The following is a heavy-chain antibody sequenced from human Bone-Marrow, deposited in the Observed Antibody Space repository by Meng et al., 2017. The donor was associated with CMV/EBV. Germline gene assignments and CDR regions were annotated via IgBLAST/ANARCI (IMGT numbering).Heavy chain of an antibody. V-gene: IGHV3-7*01. D-gene: IGHD1-26*01. Sequence: GESLRLSCAASGFTFSSYWMSWVRQAPGKGLEWVANIKQDGSEKYYVDSAKGRFTISRDNAKNSLYLQMNSLRAEDTAVYYCGGYSGSYGHWFDPWGQGTLVTVSS. CDR1: GFTFSSYW. J-gene: IGHJ5*02. CDR3: GGYSGSYGHWFDP. CDR2: IKQDGSEK.